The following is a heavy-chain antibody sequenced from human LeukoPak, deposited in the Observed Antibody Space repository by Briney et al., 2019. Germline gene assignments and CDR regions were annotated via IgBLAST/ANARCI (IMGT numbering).Heavy chain of an antibody. CDR2: IKQDGSEK. CDR1: GFSFNNYR. CDR3: VRGPHIAATSY. V-gene: IGHV3-7*03. J-gene: IGHJ4*02. Sequence: GGSLRLSCVASGFSFNNYRVTWVRQAPGKGLEWVANIKQDGSEKQYVDSVKGRFAISRDNAEKSLYLQINTLRAEDTAVYYCVRGPHIAATSYWGQGTLVTVSS. D-gene: IGHD6-25*01.